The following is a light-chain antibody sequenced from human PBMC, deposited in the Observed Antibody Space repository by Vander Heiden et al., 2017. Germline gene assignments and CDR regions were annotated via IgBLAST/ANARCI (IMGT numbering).Light chain of an antibody. J-gene: IGLJ2*01. CDR3: AAWDDSLNGVV. Sequence: QSVLTQPPSASGTPGPRVTISCSGSGSNLGSNTVNWYQQLPGTAPKLLIYSNNQRPSGVPDRFSGSKSGTSASLAISGLQSEDEADYYCAAWDDSLNGVVFGGGTKLTVL. CDR1: GSNLGSNT. V-gene: IGLV1-44*01. CDR2: SNN.